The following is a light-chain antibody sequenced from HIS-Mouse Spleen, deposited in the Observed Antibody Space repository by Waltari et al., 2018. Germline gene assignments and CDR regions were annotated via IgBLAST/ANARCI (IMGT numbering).Light chain of an antibody. CDR3: QQLNSYPPT. CDR2: AAS. J-gene: IGKJ1*01. CDR1: KGISSY. Sequence: DIQLTQSPSFLSASVGDRVTINCRASKGISSYLAWYQQKPGKAPKLLIYAASTLQSGVPSRFSGSGSGTEFTLTISSLQPEDFATYYCQQLNSYPPTFGQGTKVEIK. V-gene: IGKV1-9*01.